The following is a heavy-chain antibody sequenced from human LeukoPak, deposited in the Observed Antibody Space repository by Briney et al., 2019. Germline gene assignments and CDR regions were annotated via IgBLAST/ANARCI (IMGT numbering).Heavy chain of an antibody. CDR3: ARVPAGGPTDY. Sequence: PSETLSLTCTVSSGSISSGGYYWSWIRQHPGKGLEWIGYIYYSGSTYYNPSLKSRVTISVDTSKNQFSLKLSSVTAADTAVYYCARVPAGGPTDYWGQGTLVTVSS. V-gene: IGHV4-31*03. CDR2: IYYSGST. D-gene: IGHD6-25*01. J-gene: IGHJ4*02. CDR1: SGSISSGGYY.